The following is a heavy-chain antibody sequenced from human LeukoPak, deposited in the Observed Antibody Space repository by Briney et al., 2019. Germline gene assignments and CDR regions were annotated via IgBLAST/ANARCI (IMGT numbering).Heavy chain of an antibody. CDR3: ARQASYDSSGYYSLYDAFDI. Sequence: SETLSLTCTVSGGSISSYYWSWIRQPPGKGLEWIGYIYYSGSTNYNPSLKSRVTISVDTSKNQFSLKLSSVTAADTAVYYCARQASYDSSGYYSLYDAFDIWGQGTMVTVFS. CDR2: IYYSGST. J-gene: IGHJ3*02. V-gene: IGHV4-59*08. CDR1: GGSISSYY. D-gene: IGHD3-22*01.